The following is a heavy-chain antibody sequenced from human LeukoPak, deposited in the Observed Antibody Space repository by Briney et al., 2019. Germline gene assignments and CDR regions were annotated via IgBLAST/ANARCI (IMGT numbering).Heavy chain of an antibody. CDR1: GYTFIAYY. V-gene: IGHV1-2*02. CDR2: INPNSGVT. CDR3: ARWESNAYLLK. J-gene: IGHJ4*02. D-gene: IGHD3-16*01. Sequence: ASVKVSCKASGYTFIAYYIHWVRQAPGQGLEWMGWINPNSGVTNYAQKFQGRVTMTRDTSVSTVYIEVGRLRSDDTAVYYCARWESNAYLLKWGQGTLVTVSS.